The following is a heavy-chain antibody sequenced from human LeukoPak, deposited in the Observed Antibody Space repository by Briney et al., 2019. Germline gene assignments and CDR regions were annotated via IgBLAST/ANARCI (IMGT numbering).Heavy chain of an antibody. CDR3: ARDPHDYGDNGDY. V-gene: IGHV3-20*04. D-gene: IGHD4-17*01. CDR1: GFTFSSYW. J-gene: IGHJ4*02. Sequence: PGGSLRLSCAASGFTFSSYWMHWVRQAPGKGLEWVSGINWNGGSTGYADSVKGRFTISRDNAKNSLYLQMNSLRAEDTALYYCARDPHDYGDNGDYWGQGTLVTVSS. CDR2: INWNGGST.